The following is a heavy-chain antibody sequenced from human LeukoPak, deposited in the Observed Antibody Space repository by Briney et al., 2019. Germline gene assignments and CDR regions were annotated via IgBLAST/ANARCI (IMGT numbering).Heavy chain of an antibody. V-gene: IGHV3-48*01. CDR1: GFTFSSYS. Sequence: GGSLRLSCAASGFTFSSYSMNWVRQAPGKGLEWVSYIGSSSSTIYYADSVKGRFTISRDNAKNSLYLQMNSLRAEDTAVYYCARSHSSGWLGENYYYYGMDVWGQGTTVTVSS. J-gene: IGHJ6*02. CDR2: IGSSSSTI. D-gene: IGHD6-19*01. CDR3: ARSHSSGWLGENYYYYGMDV.